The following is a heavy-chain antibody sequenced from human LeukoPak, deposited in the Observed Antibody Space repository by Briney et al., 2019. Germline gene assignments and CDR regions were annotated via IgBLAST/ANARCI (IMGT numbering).Heavy chain of an antibody. CDR3: AKDYSDSRVADVFFEY. V-gene: IGHV3-23*01. Sequence: GGSLRLSCAASGLTFSDYAMSWFRQAPGQGLEWVSGITSGFTPHYADSVKGRFTISRDNSKNTFHLQLNSLRAEDTAVYYCAKDYSDSRVADVFFEYWGQGTLVTVSS. CDR1: GLTFSDYA. CDR2: ITSGFTP. J-gene: IGHJ4*02. D-gene: IGHD2-15*01.